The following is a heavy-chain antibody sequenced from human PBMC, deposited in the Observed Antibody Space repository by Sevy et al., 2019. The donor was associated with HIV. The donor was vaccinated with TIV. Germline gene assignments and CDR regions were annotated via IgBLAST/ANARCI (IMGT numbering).Heavy chain of an antibody. J-gene: IGHJ4*02. CDR3: VRTAVTAHFDY. CDR1: GFTFSSYP. V-gene: IGHV3-48*01. D-gene: IGHD4-17*01. CDR2: ISSTTDTV. Sequence: GGSLRLSCVASGFTFSSYPMNWVRQSPGRGLEWLSYISSTTDTVYYPDSVKGRFTISRDNAKNSLFLQMDGLRADDSAVYYCVRTAVTAHFDYWGQGALVTVSS.